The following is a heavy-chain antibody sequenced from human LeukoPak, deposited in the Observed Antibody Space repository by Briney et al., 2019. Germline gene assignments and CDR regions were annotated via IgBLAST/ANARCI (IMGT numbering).Heavy chain of an antibody. Sequence: ASVKVSCKASGYTLRSYGITWVRQAPGQGLEWMGWISAYNGNTKYPQKLQGRVTMTTDTSTSTAYMELNSLTSEDTAVYYCARAISDSTGYYAYYFDSWGQGTLVTVSS. V-gene: IGHV1-18*01. CDR3: ARAISDSTGYYAYYFDS. J-gene: IGHJ4*02. D-gene: IGHD3-22*01. CDR1: GYTLRSYG. CDR2: ISAYNGNT.